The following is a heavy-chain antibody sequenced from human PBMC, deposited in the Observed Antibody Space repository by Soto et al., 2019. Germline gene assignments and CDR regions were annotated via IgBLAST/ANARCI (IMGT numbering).Heavy chain of an antibody. CDR2: ISYDGSNK. CDR1: GFTFSSYA. Sequence: PGGSLRLSCAASGFTFSSYAMHWVRQAPGKGLEWVAVISYDGSNKYYADSVKGRFTISRDNSKNTLYLQMNSLRAEDTAVYYCARDHRWSSGWYDYWGQGTLVTVSS. D-gene: IGHD6-19*01. J-gene: IGHJ4*02. V-gene: IGHV3-30-3*01. CDR3: ARDHRWSSGWYDY.